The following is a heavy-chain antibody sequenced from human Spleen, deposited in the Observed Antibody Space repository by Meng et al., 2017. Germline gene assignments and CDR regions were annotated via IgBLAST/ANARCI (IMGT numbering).Heavy chain of an antibody. Sequence: QESGPGMVKPSEDLSPTFSVSGVSISTSGYYWGWSRQSPGKGLEWIGSIGHSGFTYYTPSVKSRVTVSIDTSKSQFSLKLTSVTAADTAVYFCVRSSAWVRTGFDPWGQGTLVTVSS. CDR1: GVSISTSGYY. V-gene: IGHV4-39*01. D-gene: IGHD3-22*01. CDR3: VRSSAWVRTGFDP. J-gene: IGHJ5*02. CDR2: IGHSGFT.